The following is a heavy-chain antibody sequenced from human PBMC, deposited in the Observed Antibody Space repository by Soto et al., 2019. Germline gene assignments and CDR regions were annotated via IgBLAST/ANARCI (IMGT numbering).Heavy chain of an antibody. Sequence: QVRLVLSGDELKKPGASMKVSCKASGYAFSDHGISWVRQAPGQGLEWIGWISAYNGNTNYAQKFQGRVTVTTDASTATAYMEVRSLTSDYTAVYYCARDHRYSSSFFDSWSQGTLITVSS. CDR1: GYAFSDHG. V-gene: IGHV1-18*04. D-gene: IGHD6-6*01. J-gene: IGHJ4*02. CDR3: ARDHRYSSSFFDS. CDR2: ISAYNGNT.